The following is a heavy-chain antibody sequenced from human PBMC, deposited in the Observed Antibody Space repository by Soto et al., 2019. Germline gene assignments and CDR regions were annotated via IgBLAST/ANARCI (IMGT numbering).Heavy chain of an antibody. J-gene: IGHJ6*03. CDR2: ISAYNGNT. D-gene: IGHD3-16*02. CDR3: ARDNMFTFGGVIVNYYMDV. CDR1: GYTFTSYG. V-gene: IGHV1-18*01. Sequence: QVQLVQSGAEVKKPGASVNVSCKASGYTFTSYGISWVRQAPGQGLEWMGWISAYNGNTHYAQKLQGRVTMTTDTSTSTAYMEQRSLRSDDKAVYYCARDNMFTFGGVIVNYYMDVWGKGTTVTVSS.